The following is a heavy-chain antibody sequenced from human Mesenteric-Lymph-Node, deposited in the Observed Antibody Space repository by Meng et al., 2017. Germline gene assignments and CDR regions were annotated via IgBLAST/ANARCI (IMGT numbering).Heavy chain of an antibody. V-gene: IGHV4-61*01. CDR1: GGSVSSGSYY. Sequence: SETLSLTCTVSGGSVSSGSYYWSWIRQPPGKGLEWIGYIYYSGSTNYNPSLKSRVTISVDTSKNQFSLKLSSVTAADTAVYYCARDSTMVRGVIKGNYFDYWGRGTLVTVSS. J-gene: IGHJ4*02. CDR2: IYYSGST. D-gene: IGHD3-10*01. CDR3: ARDSTMVRGVIKGNYFDY.